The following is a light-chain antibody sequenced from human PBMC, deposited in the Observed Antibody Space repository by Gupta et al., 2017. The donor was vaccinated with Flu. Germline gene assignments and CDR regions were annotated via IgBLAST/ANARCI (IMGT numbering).Light chain of an antibody. CDR3: QSYDSRLSGYV. V-gene: IGLV1-40*01. CDR2: GDS. CDR1: SSNIGGGYD. Sequence: QSVLTQPPSVSGAPGQRVTISCTGSSSNIGGGYDVLWYHQSPGTAPKLFIYGDSNRPSGVPDRFSGSKSGTSASLAITGLQAEDEADYYCQSYDSRLSGYVFGTGTKVTVL. J-gene: IGLJ1*01.